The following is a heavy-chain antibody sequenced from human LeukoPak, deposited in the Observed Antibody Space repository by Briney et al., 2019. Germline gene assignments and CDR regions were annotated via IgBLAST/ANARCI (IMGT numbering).Heavy chain of an antibody. CDR2: ISNSGRTI. Sequence: PGGSLRLSCAASGFTFSDYYMSWIRQAPGKGLEWVSYISNSGRTIYYADSVKGRFTISRDSAKNSLYLQMNSLRAEDTAVYYCARPTPELLYGMDVWGQGTSVTVSS. CDR3: ARPTPELLYGMDV. CDR1: GFTFSDYY. D-gene: IGHD3-10*01. V-gene: IGHV3-11*01. J-gene: IGHJ6*02.